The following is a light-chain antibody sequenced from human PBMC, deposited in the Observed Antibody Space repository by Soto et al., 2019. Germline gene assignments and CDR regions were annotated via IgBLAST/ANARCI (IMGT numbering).Light chain of an antibody. Sequence: AIQLTPSPSSLSASVADGITITCRASQGISSALAWSQETPGKAPKVLIYGASSLESAVTSRFSGSGFGTDFTLTISSLQPEDFATYHCQQFNSNPLTFGGGTKVGVK. CDR1: QGISSA. CDR3: QQFNSNPLT. CDR2: GAS. V-gene: IGKV1-13*02. J-gene: IGKJ4*01.